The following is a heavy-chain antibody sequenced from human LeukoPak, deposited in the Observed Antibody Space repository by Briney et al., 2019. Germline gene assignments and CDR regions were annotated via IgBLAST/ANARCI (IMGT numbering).Heavy chain of an antibody. CDR3: ARHDGDSYFDY. V-gene: IGHV4-61*08. CDR1: GGSISSGGYS. J-gene: IGHJ4*02. D-gene: IGHD2-21*02. CDR2: IYYSGST. Sequence: KSSETLSLTCAVSGGSISSGGYSWSWIRQPPGKGLEWIGYIYYSGSTNYNPSLKSRVTISVDTSKNQFSLKLSSVTAADTAVYYCARHDGDSYFDYWGQGTLVTVSS.